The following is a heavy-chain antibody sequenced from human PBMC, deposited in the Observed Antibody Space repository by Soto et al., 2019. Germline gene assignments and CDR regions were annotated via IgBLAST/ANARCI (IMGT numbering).Heavy chain of an antibody. CDR2: ISGSGGNT. D-gene: IGHD3-10*01. CDR1: GFTFSSYA. CDR3: AKDRQTMVRGVIFYFDY. V-gene: IGHV3-23*01. Sequence: GGSLRLSCAASGFTFSSYAMSWVRQAPGKGLEWVSAISGSGGNTYYADSVKGRFTISRDNSKNTLYLQMNSLRAEDTAVYYCAKDRQTMVRGVIFYFDYWGQGTLVTVSS. J-gene: IGHJ4*02.